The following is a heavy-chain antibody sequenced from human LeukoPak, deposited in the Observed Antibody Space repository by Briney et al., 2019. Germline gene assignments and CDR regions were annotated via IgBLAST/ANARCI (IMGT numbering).Heavy chain of an antibody. CDR3: ANVEWPLDY. V-gene: IGHV3-23*01. CDR2: ISGSGGST. Sequence: GGSLRLSCAASGFTFSSYAMSWVRQAPGKGLEWVSAISGSGGSTYCADSVKGRFTISRDNSRNTLSLQMNSLRTEDTAVYYCANVEWPLDYWGQGTLVTVSS. CDR1: GFTFSSYA. D-gene: IGHD1-26*01. J-gene: IGHJ4*02.